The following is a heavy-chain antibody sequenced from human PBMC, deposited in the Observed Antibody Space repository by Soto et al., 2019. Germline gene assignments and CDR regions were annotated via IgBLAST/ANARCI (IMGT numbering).Heavy chain of an antibody. V-gene: IGHV4-4*07. CDR1: GGSISSYY. CDR3: ARGRFLEWLDNTAPMDV. Sequence: TLSVTCYVSGGSISSYYWSWIRQPAGKGLEWIGRIYTSGSTNYNPSLKSRVTMSVDTSKNQFSLKLSSVTAADTAVYYCARGRFLEWLDNTAPMDVWGQGTTVTVSS. D-gene: IGHD3-3*01. CDR2: IYTSGST. J-gene: IGHJ6*02.